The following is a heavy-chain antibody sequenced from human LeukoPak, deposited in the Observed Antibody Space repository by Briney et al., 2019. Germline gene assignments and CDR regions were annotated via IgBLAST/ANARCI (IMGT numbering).Heavy chain of an antibody. V-gene: IGHV3-30*18. CDR3: AKDGSRAEYYFDY. CDR2: ISYDGSNK. J-gene: IGHJ4*02. CDR1: GFTFSSYG. Sequence: PGGSLRLSCAASGFTFSSYGMHWVRQAPGKGLEWVAVISYDGSNKYYADSVKGRFTISRDNSKNTLYLQMNSLRAEDTAVYYCAKDGSRAEYYFDYWGQGTLVTVSS.